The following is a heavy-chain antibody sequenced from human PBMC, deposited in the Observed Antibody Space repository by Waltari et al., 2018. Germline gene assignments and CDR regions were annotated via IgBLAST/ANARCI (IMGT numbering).Heavy chain of an antibody. Sequence: QLQLQESGPGLVQHSGTLALICAVAGDSMNYWWSWVRQPPGKGLEWIGQVLGSGRTNYNPSFASRVTISLDTSTHQFALKMTSATAADTALYYCARDRGRGLYLDTWGQGILVTVSP. V-gene: IGHV4-4*02. J-gene: IGHJ4*02. CDR2: VLGSGRT. CDR1: GDSMNYW. D-gene: IGHD2-15*01. CDR3: ARDRGRGLYLDT.